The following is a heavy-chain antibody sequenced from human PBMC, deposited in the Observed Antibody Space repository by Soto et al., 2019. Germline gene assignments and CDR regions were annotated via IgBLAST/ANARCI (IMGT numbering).Heavy chain of an antibody. D-gene: IGHD6-13*01. CDR3: ARDQGVAAAATDY. Sequence: QVQLVESGGGVVQPGRSLRLSCAASGFTFSSYGMHWVRQAPGKGLEWVAVIWYDGSNKYYADSVKGRFTISRDNSKNTLYLQMNSLRAEDMAVYYCARDQGVAAAATDYWGQGTLVTVSS. CDR2: IWYDGSNK. CDR1: GFTFSSYG. J-gene: IGHJ4*02. V-gene: IGHV3-33*01.